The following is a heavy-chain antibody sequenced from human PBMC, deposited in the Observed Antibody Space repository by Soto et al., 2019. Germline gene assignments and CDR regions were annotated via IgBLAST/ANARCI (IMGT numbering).Heavy chain of an antibody. D-gene: IGHD6-6*01. CDR1: GFTFSSYA. V-gene: IGHV3-30-3*01. CDR2: ISYDGSNK. J-gene: IGHJ6*02. CDR3: ARDGYSSSSGPRERDYYGMDV. Sequence: PGGSLRLSCAASGFTFSSYAIHWVRQAPGKGLEWAAVISYDGSNKYYADSVKGRFTISRDNSKNTLYLQMNSLRAEDTAVYYCARDGYSSSSGPRERDYYGMDVWGQGTTVTVSS.